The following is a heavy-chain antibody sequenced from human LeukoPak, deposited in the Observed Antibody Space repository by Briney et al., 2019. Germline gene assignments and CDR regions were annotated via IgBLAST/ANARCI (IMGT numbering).Heavy chain of an antibody. CDR2: INRDGSKN. Sequence: PGGSLRLSCAASGFTFGSYWMTWVRQAPGKGLEWVANINRDGSKNHFVDSVKGRFTISRDNAKNFLYLQMNSLRAEDTAVYFCARDSSPYCGDDCYFDAFDLWGQGTMVTVSS. J-gene: IGHJ3*01. V-gene: IGHV3-7*03. CDR3: ARDSSPYCGDDCYFDAFDL. D-gene: IGHD2-21*02. CDR1: GFTFGSYW.